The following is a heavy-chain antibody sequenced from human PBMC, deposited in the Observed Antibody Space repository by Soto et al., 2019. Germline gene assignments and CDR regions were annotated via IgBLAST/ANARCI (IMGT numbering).Heavy chain of an antibody. J-gene: IGHJ4*02. CDR1: GFTFSSYS. D-gene: IGHD3-9*01. V-gene: IGHV3-48*01. Sequence: EVQLVESGGGLVQPGGSLRLSCAASGFTFSSYSMNWVRQAPGKGLEWVSYISSSGSTIYYAVSVKGRFTISRDNAKNSLSLQMNSLRAEDTAVYYCASYYDVLTGLDYWGQGTLVTVSS. CDR2: ISSSGSTI. CDR3: ASYYDVLTGLDY.